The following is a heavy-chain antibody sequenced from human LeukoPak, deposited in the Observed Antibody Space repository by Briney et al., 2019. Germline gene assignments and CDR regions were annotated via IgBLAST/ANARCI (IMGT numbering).Heavy chain of an antibody. CDR2: SSWNSGSI. CDR1: VFTFDDYA. D-gene: IGHD1-26*01. CDR3: AKGSGSRFKAGTFDY. J-gene: IGHJ4*02. Sequence: TGGSLRLSCAASVFTFDDYAMHWLRHAPGKGLEWGAGSSWNSGSIGYADSVKGRLTIPRDNGKNSRYLRRNSLGAEYMALYYCAKGSGSRFKAGTFDYWGQGTLVTVSS. V-gene: IGHV3-9*03.